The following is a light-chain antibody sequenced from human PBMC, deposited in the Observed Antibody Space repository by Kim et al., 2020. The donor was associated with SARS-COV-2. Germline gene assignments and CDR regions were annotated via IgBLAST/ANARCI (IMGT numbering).Light chain of an antibody. Sequence: ASVGDRVTITCRASQGISSALAWYQQKPGKPPRLLIYDDSNLEIGVPSRFSGSGTGTDFTLTISSLQPADFATYYCQQLNNYPLTFGGGTKVDIK. CDR3: QQLNNYPLT. CDR1: QGISSA. V-gene: IGKV1D-13*01. CDR2: DDS. J-gene: IGKJ4*01.